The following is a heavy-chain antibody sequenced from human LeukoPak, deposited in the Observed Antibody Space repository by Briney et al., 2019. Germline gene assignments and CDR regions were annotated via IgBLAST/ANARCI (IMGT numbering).Heavy chain of an antibody. CDR3: ARGGYYYDSSGYLF. J-gene: IGHJ4*02. CDR1: GYTFTGYY. CDR2: INPNSGGT. D-gene: IGHD3-22*01. Sequence: ASVKVSCKASGYTFTGYYMHWVRQAPGQGLDWMGWINPNSGGTNYAQKFQGRVTMTRDTSISTAYMELSRLRSDDTAVYYCARGGYYYDSSGYLFWGQGTLVTVSS. V-gene: IGHV1-2*02.